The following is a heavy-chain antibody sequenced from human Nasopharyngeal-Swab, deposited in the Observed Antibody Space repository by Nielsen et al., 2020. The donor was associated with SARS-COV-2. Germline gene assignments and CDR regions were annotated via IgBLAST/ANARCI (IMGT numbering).Heavy chain of an antibody. Sequence: GESLKISCAASGFTFSGYAMSWVRQAPGTGLERVSAIGGTGGSTYYADSVKGQFTISRDNSKNTLYLQMNSLRAEDTAVYYCAKDRGCSGGGCYVHWYFDLWGRGTLVTVSS. D-gene: IGHD2-15*01. V-gene: IGHV3-23*01. J-gene: IGHJ2*01. CDR1: GFTFSGYA. CDR3: AKDRGCSGGGCYVHWYFDL. CDR2: IGGTGGST.